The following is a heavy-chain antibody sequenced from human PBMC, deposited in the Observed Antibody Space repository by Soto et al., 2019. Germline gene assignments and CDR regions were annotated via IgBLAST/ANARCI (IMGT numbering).Heavy chain of an antibody. CDR3: AREGSYSAYNFAHGIQLWSFDF. D-gene: IGHD5-12*01. Sequence: SETLSLTCTVSGGSINTFYWSWVRQPAGKGLEWIGRIFSSGSTSLNPSLESRVAMSVDTSKNHFSLKLSSVTAADMAVYYCAREGSYSAYNFAHGIQLWSFDFWGQGALVIVSS. V-gene: IGHV4-4*07. CDR2: IFSSGST. J-gene: IGHJ4*02. CDR1: GGSINTFY.